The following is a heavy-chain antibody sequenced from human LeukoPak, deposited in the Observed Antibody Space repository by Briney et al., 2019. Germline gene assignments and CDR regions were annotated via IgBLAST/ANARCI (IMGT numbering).Heavy chain of an antibody. Sequence: SETLSLTCTVSGGSISSYYWSWIRQPPGKGLEWIGYIYDSGSTKYNPSLKSRLTISVDTSKNQFSLKLSSVTAADTAIYYCARAGERGYNGYDDAFDIWGQGTMVTVSS. CDR1: GGSISSYY. J-gene: IGHJ3*02. V-gene: IGHV4-59*01. CDR3: ARAGERGYNGYDDAFDI. D-gene: IGHD5-12*01. CDR2: IYDSGST.